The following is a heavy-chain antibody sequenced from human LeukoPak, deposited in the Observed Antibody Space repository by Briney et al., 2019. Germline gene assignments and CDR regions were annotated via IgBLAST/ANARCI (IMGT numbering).Heavy chain of an antibody. CDR1: GFTFSSYS. CDR3: ARDLGLYDYGGNIDY. J-gene: IGHJ4*02. V-gene: IGHV3-48*04. CDR2: ISGSSRTM. Sequence: GGSLRLSCAASGFTFSSYSMHWIRQAPGKGLEWVSYISGSSRTMYYVDPVKGRFTISRDNAKNSLYLQMNSLRAGDTAVYYCARDLGLYDYGGNIDYWGQGTLVTVSS. D-gene: IGHD4-23*01.